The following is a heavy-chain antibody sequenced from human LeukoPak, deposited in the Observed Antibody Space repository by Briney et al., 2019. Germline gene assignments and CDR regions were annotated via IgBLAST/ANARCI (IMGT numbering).Heavy chain of an antibody. Sequence: GGSLRLSCAASGFTFSSYGMHWVRQAPGKGLEWVAFIRYDGSNKYYADSVKGRFTISRDNSKNTLYLQMNSLRAEDTAVYYCAKGSMVRGDYSYYFDYWGQGTLVTVSS. CDR1: GFTFSSYG. CDR2: IRYDGSNK. CDR3: AKGSMVRGDYSYYFDY. D-gene: IGHD3-10*01. J-gene: IGHJ4*02. V-gene: IGHV3-30*02.